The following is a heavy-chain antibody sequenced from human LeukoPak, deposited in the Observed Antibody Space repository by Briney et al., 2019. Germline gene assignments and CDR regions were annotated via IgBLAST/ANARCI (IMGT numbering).Heavy chain of an antibody. V-gene: IGHV4-31*03. D-gene: IGHD6-6*01. CDR1: GGSISSGGYY. CDR2: IYYSGST. CDR3: ARASPSSSSPFDY. Sequence: SETLSLTCTVSGGSISSGGYYWSWIRQHPGKGLEWIGYIYYSGSTYYNPSLKSRVTISVDTSKNQFYLKLSSVTAADTAVYYCARASPSSSSPFDYWGQGTLVTVSS. J-gene: IGHJ4*02.